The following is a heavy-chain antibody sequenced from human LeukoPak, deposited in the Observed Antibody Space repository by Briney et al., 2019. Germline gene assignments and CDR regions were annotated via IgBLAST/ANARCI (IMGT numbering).Heavy chain of an antibody. CDR1: GGSISSGDYC. CDR3: ARDHVKLGSGRSVDY. V-gene: IGHV4-30-4*01. J-gene: IGHJ4*02. CDR2: IYYGGST. D-gene: IGHD3-10*01. Sequence: SETLSLTCTVSGGSISSGDYCWSWIRQPPGKGLEWIGYIYYGGSTYYNPSLMSRLTISVDTSKNQFSLKLSSVTAADTAVYYCARDHVKLGSGRSVDYWGQGTLVTVSS.